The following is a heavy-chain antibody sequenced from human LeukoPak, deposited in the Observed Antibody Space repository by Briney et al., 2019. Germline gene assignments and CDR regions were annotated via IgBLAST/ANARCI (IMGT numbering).Heavy chain of an antibody. Sequence: PGGSLRLSCAASGFTFSSYWMSWVRQAPGKGLEWVANIKQDGSEKYYVDSVKGRFTISRDNAKNSLYLQMNSLRAEDTAVYYCARLYYDFWGGHLGLDYWGQGTLVTVSS. V-gene: IGHV3-7*01. D-gene: IGHD3-3*01. J-gene: IGHJ4*02. CDR2: IKQDGSEK. CDR1: GFTFSSYW. CDR3: ARLYYDFWGGHLGLDY.